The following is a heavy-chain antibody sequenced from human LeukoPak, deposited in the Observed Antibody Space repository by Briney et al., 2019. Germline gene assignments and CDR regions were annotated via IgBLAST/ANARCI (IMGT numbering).Heavy chain of an antibody. CDR1: GFTFSSYG. D-gene: IGHD3-22*01. Sequence: PGGSLGLSCAASGFTFSSYGMHWVRQAPGKGLEWVAVISYDGSNKYYADSVKGRFTISRDNSKNTLYLQMNSLRAEDTAVYYCAKSGYYYDSSGYFHFDYWGQGTLVTVSS. CDR3: AKSGYYYDSSGYFHFDY. CDR2: ISYDGSNK. V-gene: IGHV3-30*18. J-gene: IGHJ4*02.